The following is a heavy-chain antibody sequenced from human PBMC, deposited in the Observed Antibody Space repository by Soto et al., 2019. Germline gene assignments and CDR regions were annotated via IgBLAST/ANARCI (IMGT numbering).Heavy chain of an antibody. CDR2: IKQDGSEK. Sequence: GGALRRSCAASGFTFSSYWMSWVRQAPGKGLEWVANIKQDGSEKYYVDSVKGRFTISRDNAKNSLYLQMNSLRAEDTAVYYCARVPYDSSGYYYGTELWFDPWGQGTLVTLSS. D-gene: IGHD3-22*01. CDR3: ARVPYDSSGYYYGTELWFDP. J-gene: IGHJ5*02. V-gene: IGHV3-7*01. CDR1: GFTFSSYW.